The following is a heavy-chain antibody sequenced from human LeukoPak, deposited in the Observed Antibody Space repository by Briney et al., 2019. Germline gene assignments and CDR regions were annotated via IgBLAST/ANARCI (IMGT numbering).Heavy chain of an antibody. CDR2: ISYDGSNK. J-gene: IGHJ6*02. V-gene: IGHV3-30-3*01. D-gene: IGHD2-2*01. Sequence: GGSLRLSCAASGFTFSSYAMHWVRQAPGKGLEWVAVISYDGSNKYYADSVKGRFTISRDNSKNTLYLQMNSLRAEDTAVYYCARDASYCSSTSCDYYYYGMDVWGQGTTVTVSS. CDR1: GFTFSSYA. CDR3: ARDASYCSSTSCDYYYYGMDV.